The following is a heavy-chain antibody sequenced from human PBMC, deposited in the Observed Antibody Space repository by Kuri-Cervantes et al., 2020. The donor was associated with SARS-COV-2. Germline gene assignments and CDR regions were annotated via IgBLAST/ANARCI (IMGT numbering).Heavy chain of an antibody. CDR3: ARGAHDYYYYGMDV. CDR1: GFTFSDYY. J-gene: IGHJ6*02. Sequence: GGSLRLSCAASGFTFSDYYMSWIRQTPGKGLEWVSYISSSGSTIYYADSVKGRFTISRDNAKNSLYLQMNSLRAEDTAVYYCARGAHDYYYYGMDVWGQGTTVTVSS. CDR2: ISSSGSTI. V-gene: IGHV3-11*01.